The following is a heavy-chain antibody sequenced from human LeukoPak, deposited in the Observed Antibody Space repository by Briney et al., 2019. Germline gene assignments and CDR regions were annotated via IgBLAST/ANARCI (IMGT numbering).Heavy chain of an antibody. V-gene: IGHV1-3*01. CDR2: INAGNGNT. J-gene: IGHJ6*03. CDR3: ARGIVVVPAALGYYYYMDV. CDR1: GYTFTSYA. Sequence: ASVKVSCKASGYTFTSYAMHWVRQAPGQRLEWMGWINAGNGNTKYSQKFQGRVTITADESTSTAYMELSSLRSEDTAVYYCARGIVVVPAALGYYYYMDVWGKGTTVTVSS. D-gene: IGHD2-2*01.